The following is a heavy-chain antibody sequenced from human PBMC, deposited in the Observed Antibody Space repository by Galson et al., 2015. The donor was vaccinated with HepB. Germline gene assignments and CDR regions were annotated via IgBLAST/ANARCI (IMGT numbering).Heavy chain of an antibody. Sequence: CAISGDSVSSXXXXWXWXXXXPXXXLEWLGRTYYRSKWYNDYAVSVKXXITINPDTSKNQFSLQLNSVTPEDTAVXYCAREGPPSYSGSYLGSFDLWGRGTXXTXSS. CDR3: AREGPPSYSGSYLGSFDL. D-gene: IGHD1-26*01. V-gene: IGHV6-1*01. CDR1: GDSVSSXXXX. J-gene: IGHJ2*01. CDR2: TYYRSKWYN.